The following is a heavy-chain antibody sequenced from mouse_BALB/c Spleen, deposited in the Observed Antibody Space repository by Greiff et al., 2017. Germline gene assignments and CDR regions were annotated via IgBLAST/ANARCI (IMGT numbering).Heavy chain of an antibody. J-gene: IGHJ1*01. CDR2: ILPSIGRT. D-gene: IGHD1-1*01. CDR3: ARSTTVVAKYFDV. V-gene: IGHV15-2*02. CDR1: DSEVIPIAY. Sequence: QVQLQQSGSALRSPGSSVKISCKAFDSEVIPIAYMCWVRQKPGHGCEWIGDILPSIGRTNYGEKFEDKATLDADTVSNTAYLELNSLTSEDSAIYYCARSTTVVAKYFDVWGAGTTVTVSS.